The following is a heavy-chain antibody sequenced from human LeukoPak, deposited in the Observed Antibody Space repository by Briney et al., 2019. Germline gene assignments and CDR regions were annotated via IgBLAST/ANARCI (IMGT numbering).Heavy chain of an antibody. J-gene: IGHJ3*02. CDR1: GDSISSGDYY. CDR3: ARGPYSYDSSGAFDI. CDR2: IPSSGST. D-gene: IGHD3-22*01. Sequence: SETLSLTCTVSGDSISSGDYYWSWIRQPAGKGLEWIGRIPSSGSTNCNPSLKSRVTISVDTSKNQFSLKLSSVTAADTAVYFCARGPYSYDSSGAFDIWGQGTMVTVSS. V-gene: IGHV4-61*02.